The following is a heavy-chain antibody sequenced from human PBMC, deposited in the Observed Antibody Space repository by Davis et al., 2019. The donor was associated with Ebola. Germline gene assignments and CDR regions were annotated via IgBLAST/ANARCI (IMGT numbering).Heavy chain of an antibody. J-gene: IGHJ5*02. V-gene: IGHV4-34*01. CDR2: INRSGST. CDR1: GGSFSGYY. CDR3: ARGRGYNWFDP. Sequence: SETLSLTCAVYGGSFSGYYWSWIRQPPGKGLEWVGEINRSGSTNYNPSLKSRVTISVDTSKNQFSLKLSSVTAADTAVYYCARGRGYNWFDPWGQGTLVTVSS.